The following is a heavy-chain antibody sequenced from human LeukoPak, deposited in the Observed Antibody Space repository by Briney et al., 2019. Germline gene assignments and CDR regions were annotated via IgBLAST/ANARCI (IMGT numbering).Heavy chain of an antibody. CDR1: GYTFTSYY. CDR2: INPSGGST. Sequence: ASVKVSCKASGYTFTSYYMHWVRQAPGQGLEWMGIINPSGGSTSYAQKFRGRVTMTRDTSTSTVYMELSSLRSEDTAVYYCARDSYDSSGYYPGDTYYYYGMDVWGQGTTVTVSS. D-gene: IGHD3-22*01. J-gene: IGHJ6*02. CDR3: ARDSYDSSGYYPGDTYYYYGMDV. V-gene: IGHV1-46*01.